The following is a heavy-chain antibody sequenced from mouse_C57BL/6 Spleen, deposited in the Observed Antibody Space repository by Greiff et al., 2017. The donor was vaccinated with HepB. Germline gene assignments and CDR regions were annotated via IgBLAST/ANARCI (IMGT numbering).Heavy chain of an antibody. Sequence: EVQLQQSGPELVKPGASVKIPCKASGYTFTDYNMDWVKQSHGKSLEWIGDINPNNGGTIYNQKFKGKATLTVDKSSSTAYMELRSLTSEDTAVYYCARRYYSNYAGAMDYWGQGTSVTVSS. J-gene: IGHJ4*01. CDR3: ARRYYSNYAGAMDY. CDR2: INPNNGGT. D-gene: IGHD2-5*01. V-gene: IGHV1-18*01. CDR1: GYTFTDYN.